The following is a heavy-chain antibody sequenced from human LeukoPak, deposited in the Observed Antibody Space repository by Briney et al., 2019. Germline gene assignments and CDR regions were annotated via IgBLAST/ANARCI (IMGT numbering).Heavy chain of an antibody. Sequence: SETLSLTCAVSGVSFSTYYWSWLPQSPEKGLEWIGEFNHRGYTNYHPSLKNRVTISIDTSKNQFSLNLSSVTAADTAVYYCARQLYGSDYWGQGTLVTVSS. CDR2: FNHRGYT. CDR3: ARQLYGSDY. V-gene: IGHV4-34*01. J-gene: IGHJ4*02. CDR1: GVSFSTYY. D-gene: IGHD4-17*01.